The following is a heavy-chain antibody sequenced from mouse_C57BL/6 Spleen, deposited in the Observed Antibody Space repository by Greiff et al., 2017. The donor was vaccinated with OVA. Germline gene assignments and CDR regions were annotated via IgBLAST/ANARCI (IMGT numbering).Heavy chain of an antibody. CDR3: ARFYDGYYVTDY. CDR1: GFTFSSYG. V-gene: IGHV5-6*01. CDR2: ISSGGSYT. D-gene: IGHD2-3*01. J-gene: IGHJ2*01. Sequence: EVHLVESGGDLVKPGGSLKLSCAASGFTFSSYGMSWVRQTPDKRLEWVATISSGGSYTYYPDSVKGRFTISRDNAKNTLYLQMSSLKSEDTAMYYCARFYDGYYVTDYWGQGTTLTVSS.